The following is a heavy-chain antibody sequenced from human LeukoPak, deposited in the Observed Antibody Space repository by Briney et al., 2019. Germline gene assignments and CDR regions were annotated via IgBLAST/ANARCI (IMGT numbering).Heavy chain of an antibody. D-gene: IGHD5-12*01. CDR1: GFTFSSYN. V-gene: IGHV3-21*01. J-gene: IGHJ4*02. CDR3: ARVVKGGYDY. CDR2: ISTGSNYI. Sequence: PGGSLRLSCAASGFTFSSYNINWVRQPPGKGLEWLSSISTGSNYIYYADSVRGRFTISRDNAINTLYLQINSLRPDDTALYYCARVVKGGYDYWGQGTRVTVSS.